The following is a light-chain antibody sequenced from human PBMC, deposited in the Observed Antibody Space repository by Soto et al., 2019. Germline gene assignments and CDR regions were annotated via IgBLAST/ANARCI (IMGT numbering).Light chain of an antibody. V-gene: IGLV2-14*01. CDR3: SSYSATNTLV. Sequence: SALTQPASVSGSPGQSITISCTGTSSDVGDYPYVSWYQQHPGKVPKLIIYEVTNRPSGVTSRFSGSKSENTASLTISGLQAEDEADYYSSSYSATNTLVFGSGTKVTVL. CDR2: EVT. CDR1: SSDVGDYPY. J-gene: IGLJ1*01.